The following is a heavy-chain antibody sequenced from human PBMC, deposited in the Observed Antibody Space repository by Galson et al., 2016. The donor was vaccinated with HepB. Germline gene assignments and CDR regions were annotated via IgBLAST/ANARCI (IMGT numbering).Heavy chain of an antibody. D-gene: IGHD1-26*01. Sequence: SLRLSCAASGFTSSSYVMHWVRQAPGNGLEWVALIWHDGSKSYYVNSVKGRFTISRDNSRNTVYLQMNSLRAEDTAVYYCARGGGSYGGYWGQGTLVSVSS. CDR1: GFTSSSYV. CDR2: IWHDGSKS. CDR3: ARGGGSYGGY. J-gene: IGHJ4*02. V-gene: IGHV3-33*01.